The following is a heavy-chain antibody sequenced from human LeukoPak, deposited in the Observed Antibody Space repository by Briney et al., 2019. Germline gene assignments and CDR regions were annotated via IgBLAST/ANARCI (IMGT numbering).Heavy chain of an antibody. D-gene: IGHD3-3*01. Sequence: GESLKISCKGSGYSFTDYWIGWGRQMPGKGLEWMGIIYPGDSENRYNPTFQGQVTISADKSITTAYLQWSSLKDSDTAIYYCASSITIFGVAFDYWGQGALVTVSS. CDR3: ASSITIFGVAFDY. J-gene: IGHJ4*02. V-gene: IGHV5-51*01. CDR2: IYPGDSEN. CDR1: GYSFTDYW.